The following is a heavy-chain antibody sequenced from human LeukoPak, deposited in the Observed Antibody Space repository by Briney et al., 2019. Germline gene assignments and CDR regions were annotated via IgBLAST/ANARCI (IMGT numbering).Heavy chain of an antibody. CDR2: IYHSGST. CDR1: GYSISSGYY. Sequence: SETLSLTCAVSGYSISSGYYWGWIRQPPGKGLEWIGSIYHSGSTYYNPSLKSRVTISVDTSKNQFSLKLSSVTVADTAVYYCARDRPTLSDAFDIWGQGTMVTVSS. J-gene: IGHJ3*02. D-gene: IGHD6-6*01. CDR3: ARDRPTLSDAFDI. V-gene: IGHV4-38-2*02.